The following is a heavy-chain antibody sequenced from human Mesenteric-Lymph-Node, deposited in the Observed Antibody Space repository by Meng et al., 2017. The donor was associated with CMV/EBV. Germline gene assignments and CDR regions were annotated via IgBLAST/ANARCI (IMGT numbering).Heavy chain of an antibody. CDR3: ASYYYYGLDD. V-gene: IGHV3-7*01. CDR1: GFSFSDAW. Sequence: GESLKISCAASGFSFSDAWMSWVRQAPGKGLEWVANIKQDGSEKYSVDSVKGRFTISRDNAKNSLYLQMNSLRVEDTAVYYCASYYYYGLDDWGQGTTVTVSS. J-gene: IGHJ6*02. CDR2: IKQDGSEK.